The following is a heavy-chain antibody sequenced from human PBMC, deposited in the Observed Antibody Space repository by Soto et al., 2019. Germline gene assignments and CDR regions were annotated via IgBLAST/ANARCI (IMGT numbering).Heavy chain of an antibody. V-gene: IGHV4-39*01. Sequence: SETLSLTCSVSGYSVSSSDYYWAWIRQPPGKGLEWIGSMFYSGLTYYNPSLKSRVTLSVDTSKNQFSVRLNSVTAADTAVYYCAPLSVSLSGPYGIHVWGQGTTVTVSS. D-gene: IGHD2-15*01. CDR3: APLSVSLSGPYGIHV. CDR2: MFYSGLT. J-gene: IGHJ6*02. CDR1: GYSVSSSDYY.